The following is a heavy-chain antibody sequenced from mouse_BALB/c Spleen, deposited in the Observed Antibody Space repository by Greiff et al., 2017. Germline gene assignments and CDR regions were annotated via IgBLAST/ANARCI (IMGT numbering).Heavy chain of an antibody. V-gene: IGHV14-4*02. J-gene: IGHJ3*01. D-gene: IGHD4-1*01. CDR3: NANWSPY. CDR2: IDPENGDT. CDR1: GFNIKDYY. Sequence: EVQLQQSGAELVRSGASVKLSCTASGFNIKDYYMHWVKQRPEQGLEWIGWIDPENGDTEYAPKFQGKATMTADTSSNTAYLQLSSLTSEDTAVYYCNANWSPYWGQGTLVTVSA.